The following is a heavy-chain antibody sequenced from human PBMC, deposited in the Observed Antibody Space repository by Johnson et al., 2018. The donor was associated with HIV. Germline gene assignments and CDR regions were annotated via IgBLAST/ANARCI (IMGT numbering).Heavy chain of an antibody. CDR3: ASNGGSIVGATLHAFDI. Sequence: VQLVESGGGLIEPGGSLRLSCAASGFIFSNAWMTWVRQAPGKGLEWVGRIKGKTDGGTTDYAAPVKGRFTISRSESKNTLYLQMNSLKIEDTAVYYCASNGGSIVGATLHAFDIWGQGTMVTVSS. CDR2: IKGKTDGGTT. D-gene: IGHD1-26*01. J-gene: IGHJ3*02. V-gene: IGHV3-15*01. CDR1: GFIFSNAW.